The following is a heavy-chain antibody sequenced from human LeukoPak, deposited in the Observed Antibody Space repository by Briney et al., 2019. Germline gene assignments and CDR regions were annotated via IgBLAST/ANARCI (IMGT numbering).Heavy chain of an antibody. Sequence: SQTLSLTCTVSGGSISSGDYYWSWIRQPPGKGLEWIGYIYYSGSTYYNPSLKSRVTISVDTSKNQSSLKLSSVTAADTAVYYCATGTLTMVRGVRYYYYYMDVWGKGTTVTVSS. D-gene: IGHD3-10*01. V-gene: IGHV4-30-4*08. CDR1: GGSISSGDYY. J-gene: IGHJ6*03. CDR2: IYYSGST. CDR3: ATGTLTMVRGVRYYYYYMDV.